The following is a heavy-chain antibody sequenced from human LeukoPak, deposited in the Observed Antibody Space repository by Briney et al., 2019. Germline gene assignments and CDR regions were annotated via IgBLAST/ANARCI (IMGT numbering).Heavy chain of an antibody. Sequence: GGSLRLSCAASGFTFSSYAMHWVRQAPGKGLEYVSAISSNGGSTYYADSVKGRFTISRDNSKNTLYLQMGSLRAEDMAVYYCARDLEPYSHGFWYGMDVWGKGTTVTVSS. CDR2: ISSNGGST. V-gene: IGHV3-64*02. D-gene: IGHD5-18*01. CDR3: ARDLEPYSHGFWYGMDV. J-gene: IGHJ6*04. CDR1: GFTFSSYA.